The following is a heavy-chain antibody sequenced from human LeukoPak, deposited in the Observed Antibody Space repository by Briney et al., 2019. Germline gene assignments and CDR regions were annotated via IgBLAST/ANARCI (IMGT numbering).Heavy chain of an antibody. CDR3: ASDQTDYYDSSGYLRADAFDI. D-gene: IGHD3-22*01. V-gene: IGHV4-34*01. CDR2: INHSGST. Sequence: SETLSLTCAVYGGSFCGYCWSWIRQPPGKGLEWIGEINHSGSTNYNPSLKSRVTISVDTSKNQFSLKLSSVTAADTAVYYCASDQTDYYDSSGYLRADAFDIWGQGTMVTVSS. CDR1: GGSFCGYC. J-gene: IGHJ3*02.